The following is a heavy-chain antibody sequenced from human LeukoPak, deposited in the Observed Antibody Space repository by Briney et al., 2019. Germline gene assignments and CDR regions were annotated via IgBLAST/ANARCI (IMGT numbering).Heavy chain of an antibody. CDR2: ISYDGSNK. J-gene: IGHJ4*02. Sequence: GGSLRLSWAASGFTFSSYAMHWVRQAPGKGLEWVAVISYDGSNKYYADSVKGRFTISRDNSKNTLYLQMNSLRAEDTAVYYCARDGPSSPRGLTTYYFDYWGQGTLVTVSS. CDR3: ARDGPSSPRGLTTYYFDY. V-gene: IGHV3-30*04. D-gene: IGHD6-13*01. CDR1: GFTFSSYA.